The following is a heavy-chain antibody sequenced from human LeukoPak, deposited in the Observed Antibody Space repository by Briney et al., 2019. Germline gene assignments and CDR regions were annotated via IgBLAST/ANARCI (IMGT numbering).Heavy chain of an antibody. Sequence: PSETLSLTCAVYGGSFSGHYWTWIRHPPGKGLEWIGEINDSGSTNHNPSLKGRVTISVDTSKNQFSLKLTSVTAADTAVYYCVRGRQGHYWGQGTLVTVSS. V-gene: IGHV4-34*01. CDR2: INDSGST. CDR3: VRGRQGHY. J-gene: IGHJ4*02. CDR1: GGSFSGHY.